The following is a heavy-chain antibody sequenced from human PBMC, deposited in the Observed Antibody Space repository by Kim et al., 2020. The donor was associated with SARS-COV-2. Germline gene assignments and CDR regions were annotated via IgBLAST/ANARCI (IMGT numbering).Heavy chain of an antibody. CDR3: ARTYYYDSSGLWGGGRTAAFDI. CDR2: ISAYNGNT. V-gene: IGHV1-18*01. J-gene: IGHJ3*02. Sequence: ASVKVSCKASGYTFTSYGISWVRQAPGQGLEWMGWISAYNGNTNYAQKLQGRVTMTTDTSTSTAYMELRSLRSDDTAVYYCARTYYYDSSGLWGGGRTAAFDIWGQGTMVTVSS. D-gene: IGHD3-22*01. CDR1: GYTFTSYG.